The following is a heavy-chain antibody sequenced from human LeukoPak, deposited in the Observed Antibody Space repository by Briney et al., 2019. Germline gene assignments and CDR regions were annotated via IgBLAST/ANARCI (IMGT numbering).Heavy chain of an antibody. Sequence: GRSLTLSSVASASTFSSYSMNWVRQAPGKGLEWVSSTSSSSSTIYYADFVKGRFSISRDNAKNSLYLQTNSLRAADTAVYLWGRIHSSSWCGRCWYGMDVWGQGTMVTVSS. CDR2: TSSSSSTI. D-gene: IGHD6-13*01. J-gene: IGHJ6*02. CDR3: GRIHSSSWCGRCWYGMDV. V-gene: IGHV3-48*01. CDR1: ASTFSSYS.